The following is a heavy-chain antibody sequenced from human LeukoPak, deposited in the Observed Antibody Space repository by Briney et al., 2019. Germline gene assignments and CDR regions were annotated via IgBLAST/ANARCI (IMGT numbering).Heavy chain of an antibody. D-gene: IGHD5-24*01. Sequence: SETLSLTCVVSGGSISTYYWSWIRQPPGKGLEWIGYIYSSGSTNYNPSLKSRVSITVDTSKNQFSLNLNSVTAADTAVYYCEPHGRRDGPFTYWGQGTLVTVSS. CDR2: IYSSGST. CDR1: GGSISTYY. CDR3: EPHGRRDGPFTY. J-gene: IGHJ4*02. V-gene: IGHV4-59*08.